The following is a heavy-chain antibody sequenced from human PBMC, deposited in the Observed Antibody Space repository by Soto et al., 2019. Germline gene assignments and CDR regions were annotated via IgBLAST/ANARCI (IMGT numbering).Heavy chain of an antibody. V-gene: IGHV4-30-2*01. CDR1: GDSISSGGYS. J-gene: IGHJ4*02. D-gene: IGHD3-22*01. Sequence: QVQLQESGSGLVKPSQTLSLTCTVSGDSISSGGYSWSWIRQPPQKGLEWIGYIYHTGSTSYSPSRKSRVTISVDKSKNQFALILNSVTAADTAIYYCARAHYGPSGYYFDSWGQGTLFTVSS. CDR3: ARAHYGPSGYYFDS. CDR2: IYHTGST.